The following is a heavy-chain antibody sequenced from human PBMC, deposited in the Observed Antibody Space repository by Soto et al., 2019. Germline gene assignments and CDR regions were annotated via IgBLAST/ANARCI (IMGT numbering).Heavy chain of an antibody. CDR2: MYPGDSAT. Sequence: EVQLVQSGAEVRKPGESLRISCKISGYSFTASWIGWVRQMPGKGLEWMGIMYPGDSATRYSPSFQGQITMSADKSINTAYLQLSSLRASDTATYYCARQGGPGWFAPWGQGTLVTVSS. J-gene: IGHJ5*02. V-gene: IGHV5-51*01. CDR3: ARQGGPGWFAP. D-gene: IGHD3-16*01. CDR1: GYSFTASW.